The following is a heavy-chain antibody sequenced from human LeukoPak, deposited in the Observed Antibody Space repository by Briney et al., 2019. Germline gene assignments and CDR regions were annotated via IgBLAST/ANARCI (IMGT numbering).Heavy chain of an antibody. V-gene: IGHV4-34*01. D-gene: IGHD3-22*01. Sequence: SETLSLTCAVYGGSFSGYYWSWIRQPPGKGLEWIGEINHSGSTNYNPSLKSRVTISVDTSKNQFSLKLSSVTAADTAVYYCARGPALSYYYDSSGYYFVYWGQGTLVTVSS. CDR2: INHSGST. CDR3: ARGPALSYYYDSSGYYFVY. CDR1: GGSFSGYY. J-gene: IGHJ4*02.